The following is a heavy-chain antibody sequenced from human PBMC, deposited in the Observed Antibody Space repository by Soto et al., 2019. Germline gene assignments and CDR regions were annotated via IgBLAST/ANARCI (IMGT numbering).Heavy chain of an antibody. CDR3: ARISSVDSYGYVNGGLDV. Sequence: PAETLSLTGSVSGGSIRSYYWSWIRQSPEKGLEWIGYFYHSGNPNYNPSLKSRVTISVDTSKTQLSLSLRSVTAADTAVYFCARISSVDSYGYVNGGLDVSGQGTTGTVS. CDR2: FYHSGNP. V-gene: IGHV4-59*01. CDR1: GGSIRSYY. D-gene: IGHD5-18*01. J-gene: IGHJ6*02.